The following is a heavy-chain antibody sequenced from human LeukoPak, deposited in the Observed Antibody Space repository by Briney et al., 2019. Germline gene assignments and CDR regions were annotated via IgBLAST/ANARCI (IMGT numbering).Heavy chain of an antibody. CDR1: GFTFSSYW. Sequence: PGGSLRLSCAASGFTFSSYWMHWVRQAPGKGLVWVSRINSDGSSTSYADSVKGRFTISRDNAKNTLYLQMNSLRAEDTAVYYCAREFSYCGSGRPLDYWGQGTLVTVSS. V-gene: IGHV3-74*01. J-gene: IGHJ4*02. CDR3: AREFSYCGSGRPLDY. CDR2: INSDGSST. D-gene: IGHD3-10*01.